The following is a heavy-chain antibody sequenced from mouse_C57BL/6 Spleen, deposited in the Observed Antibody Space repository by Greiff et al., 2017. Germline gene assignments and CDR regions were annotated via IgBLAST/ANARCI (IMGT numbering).Heavy chain of an antibody. CDR3: ARSGGILYGYDGRAMDY. Sequence: QVQLQQPGTGLVKPGASVKLSCKASGYTFTSYWMHWVKQRPGQGLEWIGNINPSNGGTNYNEKFKSKATLTVDKSSSTAYMQLSSLTSEDSAVYYCARSGGILYGYDGRAMDYWGQGTSVTVSS. CDR2: INPSNGGT. V-gene: IGHV1-53*01. J-gene: IGHJ4*01. D-gene: IGHD2-2*01. CDR1: GYTFTSYW.